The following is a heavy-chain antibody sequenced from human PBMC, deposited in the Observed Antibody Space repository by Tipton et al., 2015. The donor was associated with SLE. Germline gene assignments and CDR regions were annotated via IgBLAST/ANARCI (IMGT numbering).Heavy chain of an antibody. CDR2: IYYSRHT. D-gene: IGHD3-10*01. Sequence: TLSLTCTVSGGSISGHYWSWIRQPPGKGLEWIGYIYYSRHTNYNPSLKSRLSMSVDTSKNQFSLRLTSVTAADTAVYYCARDRIGDWGQGTLVTVSS. V-gene: IGHV4-59*11. CDR1: GGSISGHY. CDR3: ARDRIGD. J-gene: IGHJ4*02.